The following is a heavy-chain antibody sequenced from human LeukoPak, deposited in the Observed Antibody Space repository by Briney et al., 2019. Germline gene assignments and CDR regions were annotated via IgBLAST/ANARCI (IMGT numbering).Heavy chain of an antibody. CDR2: IYSGGST. D-gene: IGHD5-18*01. V-gene: IGHV3-66*01. Sequence: PGGSLRLSCAASGFTVSSNYMSWVRQAPGKGLEWVSVIYSGGSTYYADSVKGRFTISRDNSKNTLYLQMNSLKAEDTAVYYCARDPDGYRHGHHFDYWGQGTLVTVSS. J-gene: IGHJ4*02. CDR1: GFTVSSNY. CDR3: ARDPDGYRHGHHFDY.